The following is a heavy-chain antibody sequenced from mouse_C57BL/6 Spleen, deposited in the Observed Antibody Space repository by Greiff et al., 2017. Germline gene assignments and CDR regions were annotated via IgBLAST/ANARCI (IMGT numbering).Heavy chain of an antibody. D-gene: IGHD1-1*01. CDR2: IYPGDGDT. V-gene: IGHV1-82*01. CDR3: ARSPYYYGSDMDY. Sequence: VQLQQSGPELVKPGASVKISCKASGYAFSSSWLNWVKQRPGKGLEWIGRIYPGDGDTNYNGKFKGKATLTADKSSSTAYMQLRSRTSEDSAVYFCARSPYYYGSDMDYWGQGTSVTVSS. CDR1: GYAFSSSW. J-gene: IGHJ4*01.